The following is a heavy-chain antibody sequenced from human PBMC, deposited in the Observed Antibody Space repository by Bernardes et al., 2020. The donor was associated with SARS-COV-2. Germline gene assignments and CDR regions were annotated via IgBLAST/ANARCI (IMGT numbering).Heavy chain of an antibody. CDR1: GCSISSSSYY. Sequence: SETLSLTCTVSGCSISSSSYYWGWIRQPPGKGLEWIGSIYYSGSTYYNPSLKSRVTISVDTSKNQFSLKLSSVTAADTAVYYCARHGCSSTSCYWRNWFDPWGQGTLVTVSS. CDR3: ARHGCSSTSCYWRNWFDP. V-gene: IGHV4-39*01. J-gene: IGHJ5*02. CDR2: IYYSGST. D-gene: IGHD2-2*01.